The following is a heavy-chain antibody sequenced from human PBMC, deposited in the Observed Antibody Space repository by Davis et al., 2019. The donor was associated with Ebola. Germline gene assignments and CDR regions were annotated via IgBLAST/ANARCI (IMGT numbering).Heavy chain of an antibody. J-gene: IGHJ4*02. Sequence: GSLRLSCTVSGGSISGDYWSWIRQPPGKGLEWIGYIHDSGSTNYNPSLKSRVTISVDKSKNQFSLKLSSVTAADTAVYYCARAQISSGWGVVDYWGQGTLVTVSS. CDR3: ARAQISSGWGVVDY. CDR2: IHDSGST. V-gene: IGHV4-59*12. D-gene: IGHD6-19*01. CDR1: GGSISGDY.